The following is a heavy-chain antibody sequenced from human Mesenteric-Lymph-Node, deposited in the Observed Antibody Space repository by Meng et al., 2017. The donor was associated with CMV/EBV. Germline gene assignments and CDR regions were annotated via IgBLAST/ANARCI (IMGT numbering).Heavy chain of an antibody. D-gene: IGHD2-2*01. Sequence: LTFSSYSMSWGRQAPGKGLEWVSSISSSSSYIYYADSVKSRFTISRDNAKNSLYLQMNSLRAEDTAVYYCARGVGCSSTSCYFGFDPWGQGTLVTVSS. J-gene: IGHJ5*02. CDR2: ISSSSSYI. CDR3: ARGVGCSSTSCYFGFDP. CDR1: LTFSSYS. V-gene: IGHV3-21*01.